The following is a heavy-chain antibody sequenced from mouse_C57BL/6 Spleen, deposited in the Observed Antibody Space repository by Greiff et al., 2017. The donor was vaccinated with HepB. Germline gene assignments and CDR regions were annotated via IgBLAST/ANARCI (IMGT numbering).Heavy chain of an antibody. CDR2: IWTGGGT. Sequence: VQLQESGPGLVAPSQSLSITCTVSGFSLTSYAISWVRQPPGKGLEWLGVIWTGGGTNYNSALKSRLSISKDNSKSQVFLKMNSLQTDDTARYYCARGPTVVATDAMDYWGQGTSVTVSS. D-gene: IGHD1-1*01. J-gene: IGHJ4*01. CDR3: ARGPTVVATDAMDY. CDR1: GFSLTSYA. V-gene: IGHV2-9-1*01.